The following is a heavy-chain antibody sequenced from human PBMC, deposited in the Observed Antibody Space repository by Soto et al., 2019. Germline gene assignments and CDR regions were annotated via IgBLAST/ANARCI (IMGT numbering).Heavy chain of an antibody. J-gene: IGHJ4*02. CDR3: ARSPFYGSKRHFDY. V-gene: IGHV4-30-2*01. Sequence: QLQLQESGSGLVKPSQTLSLNCAVSGVSISDGGYSWSWIRQPPGKGLEWIGYTHVSGATYYNPSLTGRVTLSVDRSRHQFSLNLRSMSAADTAVYYCARSPFYGSKRHFDYRGQGTLVSVSS. CDR2: THVSGAT. D-gene: IGHD3-10*01. CDR1: GVSISDGGYS.